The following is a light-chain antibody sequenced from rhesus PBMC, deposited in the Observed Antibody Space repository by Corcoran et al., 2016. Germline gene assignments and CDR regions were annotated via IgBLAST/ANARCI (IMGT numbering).Light chain of an antibody. CDR3: QQYTNRPWT. V-gene: IGKV1-22*01. CDR2: KAS. CDR1: QDTSYW. J-gene: IGKJ1*01. Sequence: DIQMTQSPSSLSASVGDTVTITCRASQDTSYWLAWYQQKPGKAPKVLIYKASTLHSGVPSRFRGSGSVTDFTLTINSLQSEDFATYYCQQYTNRPWTFGQGTKVEIK.